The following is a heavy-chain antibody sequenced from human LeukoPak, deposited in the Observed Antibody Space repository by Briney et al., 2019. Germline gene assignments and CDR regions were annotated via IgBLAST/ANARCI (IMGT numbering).Heavy chain of an antibody. CDR1: GDSVSSKNGA. CDR3: AMGLGTSGWYTFDF. D-gene: IGHD6-19*01. J-gene: IGHJ5*01. Sequence: SQTLSLTCAISGDSVSSKNGAWNWIRQSPSRGLEWLGRTYYRSRWYDEYADSVKGRVTISPDTSKNQFSLHVYSVTPEDTAVYYCAMGLGTSGWYTFDFWGQGTLVTVSS. V-gene: IGHV6-1*01. CDR2: TYYRSRWYD.